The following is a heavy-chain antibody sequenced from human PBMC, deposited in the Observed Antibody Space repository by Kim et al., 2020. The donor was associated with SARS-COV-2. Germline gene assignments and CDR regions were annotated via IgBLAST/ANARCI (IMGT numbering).Heavy chain of an antibody. V-gene: IGHV3-9*01. D-gene: IGHD2-2*01. Sequence: SVKGRITISRDNAKNSLYLQMNSLRAGDTALYYCAKADCSSTSCYNWFDPWGQGTLVTVSS. J-gene: IGHJ5*02. CDR3: AKADCSSTSCYNWFDP.